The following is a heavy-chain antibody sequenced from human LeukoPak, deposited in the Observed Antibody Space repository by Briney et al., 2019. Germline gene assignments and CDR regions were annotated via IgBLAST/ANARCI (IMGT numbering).Heavy chain of an antibody. D-gene: IGHD3-3*01. V-gene: IGHV1-69*13. Sequence: SVKISCKASGGTFSSYAISWVRQAPGQGLEWMGGIIPIFGTANYAQKFQGRVTITADESTSTAYMELSSLRSEDTAVYYCARVVSAVLRFLEWSAPFYPWGQGTLVTVSS. J-gene: IGHJ5*02. CDR2: IIPIFGTA. CDR1: GGTFSSYA. CDR3: ARVVSAVLRFLEWSAPFYP.